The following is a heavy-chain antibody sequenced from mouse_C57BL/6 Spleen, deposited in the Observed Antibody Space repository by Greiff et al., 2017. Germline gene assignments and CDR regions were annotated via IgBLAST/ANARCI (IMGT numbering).Heavy chain of an antibody. Sequence: QVQLQQPGAELVMPGASVKLSCKASGYTFTSYWMHWVKQRPGQGLEWIGEIDPSDSYTNYNQKFKGKSTLTVDKSSSTAYMQLSSLTSEDSAVYYCARGDSPGAYWGQGTLVTVSA. D-gene: IGHD3-2*01. CDR3: ARGDSPGAY. V-gene: IGHV1-69*01. J-gene: IGHJ3*01. CDR2: IDPSDSYT. CDR1: GYTFTSYW.